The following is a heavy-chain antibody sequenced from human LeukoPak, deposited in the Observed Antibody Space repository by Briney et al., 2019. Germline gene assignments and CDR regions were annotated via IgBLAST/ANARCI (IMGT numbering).Heavy chain of an antibody. CDR1: GGSISSYY. CDR3: ARAKWTGHSSGWHWFDP. CDR2: IYYSGST. Sequence: PSETLSLTCTVSGGSISSYYWSWIRQPPGKGLEWIGYIYYSGSTNYNPSLKSRVTISVDTSKNQFSLKLSSVTAADTAVYYCARAKWTGHSSGWHWFDPWGQGTLVTVSS. J-gene: IGHJ5*02. D-gene: IGHD6-19*01. V-gene: IGHV4-59*01.